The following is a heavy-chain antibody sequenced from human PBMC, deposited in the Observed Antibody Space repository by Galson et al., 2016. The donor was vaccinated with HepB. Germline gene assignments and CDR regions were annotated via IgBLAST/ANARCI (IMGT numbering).Heavy chain of an antibody. CDR2: ITSSSDTI. CDR3: AKDTYDLWSGYYYYYMDV. Sequence: SLRLSCAASGFTFSTYTMNWVRQAPGKGLEWVSYITSSSDTIYYADSVKGRFTISRDNSKNTLNLQMNSLIAADTAVYVCAKDTYDLWSGYYYYYMDVWGKGITVTVSS. D-gene: IGHD3-3*01. J-gene: IGHJ6*03. V-gene: IGHV3-48*01. CDR1: GFTFSTYT.